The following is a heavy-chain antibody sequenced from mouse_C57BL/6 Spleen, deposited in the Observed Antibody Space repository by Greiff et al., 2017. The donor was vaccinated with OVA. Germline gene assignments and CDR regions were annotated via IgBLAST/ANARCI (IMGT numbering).Heavy chain of an antibody. CDR2: IYPSDSET. Sequence: QVQLKQPGAELVRPGSSVKLSCKASGYTFTSYWMDWVKQRPGQGLEWIGNIYPSDSETHYNQKFKDKATLTVDKSSSTAYMQLSSLTSEDSAVYYCAREVYYYGSSYSYFDYWGQGTTLTVSS. J-gene: IGHJ2*01. D-gene: IGHD1-1*01. V-gene: IGHV1-61*01. CDR3: AREVYYYGSSYSYFDY. CDR1: GYTFTSYW.